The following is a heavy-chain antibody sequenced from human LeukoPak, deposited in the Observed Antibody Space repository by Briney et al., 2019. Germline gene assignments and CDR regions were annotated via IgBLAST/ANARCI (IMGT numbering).Heavy chain of an antibody. Sequence: PSETLSLTCAVYGGSFSGYYWSWIRQPPGKGLEWIGEINHSGSTNYNPSLKSRVTISVDTSKNQFSLKLSSVTAADTAVYYCARGRGLVGVGSSWYNYWGQGTLVTVSS. V-gene: IGHV4-34*01. CDR2: INHSGST. CDR3: ARGRGLVGVGSSWYNY. D-gene: IGHD6-13*01. J-gene: IGHJ4*02. CDR1: GGSFSGYY.